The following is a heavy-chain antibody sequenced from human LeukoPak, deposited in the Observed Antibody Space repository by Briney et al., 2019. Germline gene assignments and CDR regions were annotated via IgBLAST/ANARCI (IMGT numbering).Heavy chain of an antibody. CDR3: ATVGAARTRYYYYGMDV. V-gene: IGHV1-8*01. CDR2: MNPNSGNT. J-gene: IGHJ6*02. Sequence: ASVKVSCKASGYTFTSYDINWVRQATGQGLEWMGWMNPNSGNTGYAQKFQGRVTMTRNTSISTAYMELSSLRSEDTAVYYCATVGAARTRYYYYGMDVWGQGTTVTVSS. D-gene: IGHD6-6*01. CDR1: GYTFTSYD.